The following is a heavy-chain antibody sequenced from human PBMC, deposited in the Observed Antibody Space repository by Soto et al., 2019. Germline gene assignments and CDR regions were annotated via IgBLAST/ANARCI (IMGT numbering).Heavy chain of an antibody. V-gene: IGHV1-69*12. CDR2: IIPMFGTA. CDR3: ASGIQLWLRRINNGYSG. Sequence: QVQLVQSGAEVKKPESSVKVSCKAPGGTFSTYAISWVRQAPGQGVEWRGGIIPMFGTANYAQRFQDRVTITADESTNTVYMELSSLRSEDTAVYFCASGIQLWLRRINNGYSGWGQGTLVTVSS. CDR1: GGTFSTYA. J-gene: IGHJ4*02. D-gene: IGHD5-18*01.